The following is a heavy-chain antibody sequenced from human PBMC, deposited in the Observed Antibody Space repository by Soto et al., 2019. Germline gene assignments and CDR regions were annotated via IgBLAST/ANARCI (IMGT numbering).Heavy chain of an antibody. CDR2: IYYSGST. V-gene: IGHV4-39*01. CDR3: ARLIVGYGLGYCSGGSCYQNYYYYYMDV. Sequence: SESLCLSGTDSGSLVSSSSYYLGWIRQPPGKGLEWIGSIYYSGSTYYNPSLKSRVTISVDTSKNQFSLKLSSVTAADTAVYYCARLIVGYGLGYCSGGSCYQNYYYYYMDVWGKGTTVTVSS. CDR1: GSLVSSSSYY. D-gene: IGHD2-15*01. J-gene: IGHJ6*03.